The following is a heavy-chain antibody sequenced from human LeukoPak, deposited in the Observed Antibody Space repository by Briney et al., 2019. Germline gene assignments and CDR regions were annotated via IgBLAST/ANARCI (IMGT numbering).Heavy chain of an antibody. V-gene: IGHV3-7*01. D-gene: IGHD2-2*01. Sequence: GGSLRLSCAASGFTFNNHAMSWVRQAPGKGLEWVANIKQDGSEKYYVDSVKGRFTISRDNAKNSLYLQMNSLRAEDTAVYYCARDPVPAAIDYWGQGTLVTVSS. CDR2: IKQDGSEK. CDR1: GFTFNNHA. J-gene: IGHJ4*02. CDR3: ARDPVPAAIDY.